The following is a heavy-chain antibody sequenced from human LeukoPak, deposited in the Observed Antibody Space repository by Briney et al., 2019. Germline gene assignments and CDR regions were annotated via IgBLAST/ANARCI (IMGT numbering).Heavy chain of an antibody. CDR3: AREVTAMPDSAFDI. D-gene: IGHD5-18*01. CDR2: ISSSSSYI. CDR1: GFTFSSYS. V-gene: IGHV3-21*01. J-gene: IGHJ3*02. Sequence: PGGSLRLSCAASGFTFSSYSMNWVRQAPGKGLEWVSSISSSSSYIYYADSVKGRFTISRDNAKNSLYLQMNSLRAEGTAVYYCAREVTAMPDSAFDIWGQGTMVTVSS.